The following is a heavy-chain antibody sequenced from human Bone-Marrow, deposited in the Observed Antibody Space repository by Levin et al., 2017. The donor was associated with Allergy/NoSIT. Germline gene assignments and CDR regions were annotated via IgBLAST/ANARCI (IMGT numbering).Heavy chain of an antibody. Sequence: GESLKISCAASGFSFSYSAMHWVRQAPGKGLEWVAAISYDETNNYADSVKGRFTISRDNSKNSLFLQMSSLRVEDTAVYYCAKDFFGGYTSGWYDYWGQGILVTVSS. J-gene: IGHJ4*02. CDR3: AKDFFGGYTSGWYDY. CDR1: GFSFSYSA. V-gene: IGHV3-30*04. CDR2: ISYDETNN. D-gene: IGHD6-19*01.